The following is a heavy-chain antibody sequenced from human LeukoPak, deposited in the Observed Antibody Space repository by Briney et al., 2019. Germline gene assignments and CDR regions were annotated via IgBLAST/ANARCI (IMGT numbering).Heavy chain of an antibody. Sequence: ASVKVSCKASGYTFTSYDINWVRQATGQGLEWMGWMNPNSGNTGYAQKFQGRVTITRNTSISTAYMELSSLRSEDTAVYYCARGFKRITIFGVVTQYYFDYWGQGTLVTVSS. D-gene: IGHD3-3*01. CDR2: MNPNSGNT. CDR3: ARGFKRITIFGVVTQYYFDY. CDR1: GYTFTSYD. V-gene: IGHV1-8*03. J-gene: IGHJ4*02.